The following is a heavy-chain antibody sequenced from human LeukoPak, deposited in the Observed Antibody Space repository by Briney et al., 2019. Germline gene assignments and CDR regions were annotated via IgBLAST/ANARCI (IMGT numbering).Heavy chain of an antibody. CDR1: GFTFSSYA. D-gene: IGHD6-25*01. CDR3: ARPRDGSGWSSFLADY. V-gene: IGHV3-23*01. J-gene: IGHJ4*02. Sequence: GGSLRLSSAASGFTFSSYAMSSVRQAPGKGLEWVSAISGSGGSTYYADSVKGRFTICRDNSKNTLYLQMNSLRAEDTAVYYCARPRDGSGWSSFLADYWGQGTLVTVSS. CDR2: ISGSGGST.